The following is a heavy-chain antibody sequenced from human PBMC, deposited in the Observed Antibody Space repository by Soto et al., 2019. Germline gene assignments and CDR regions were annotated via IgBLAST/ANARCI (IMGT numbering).Heavy chain of an antibody. Sequence: QVQLQESGPGLVKPSETLSLTCTVSGGSVSSGSYYWSWIRQPPGKGLEWIGYIYYSGSTNYNPSLKSRVTISVDTSKNQFSLKLSSVTAADTAVYYCARAAMGWIHLWLGYFDYWGQGTLVTVSS. J-gene: IGHJ4*02. V-gene: IGHV4-61*01. CDR2: IYYSGST. CDR1: GGSVSSGSYY. D-gene: IGHD5-18*01. CDR3: ARAAMGWIHLWLGYFDY.